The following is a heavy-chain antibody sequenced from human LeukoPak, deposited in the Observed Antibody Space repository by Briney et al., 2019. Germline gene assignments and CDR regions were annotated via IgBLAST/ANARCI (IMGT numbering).Heavy chain of an antibody. CDR2: IYYSGST. Sequence: SETLSLTCTVSGGSISSSSYYWGWIRQPPGKGLEWIGSIYYSGSTYYNPSLKSRVTISVDTSKNQFSLKLRSVTAADTAVYYCARLEWELRWFDPWGQGTLVTVSS. CDR1: GGSISSSSYY. D-gene: IGHD1-26*01. CDR3: ARLEWELRWFDP. J-gene: IGHJ5*02. V-gene: IGHV4-39*01.